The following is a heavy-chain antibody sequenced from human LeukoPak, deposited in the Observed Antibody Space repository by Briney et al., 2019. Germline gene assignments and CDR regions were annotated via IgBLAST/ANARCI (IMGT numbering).Heavy chain of an antibody. D-gene: IGHD2-2*01. J-gene: IGHJ5*02. V-gene: IGHV1-18*01. Sequence: ASVKVSCKASGYTFTSYGISWVRQAPGQGLEWMGWISAYNGNTNYAQKLQGRVTMTTDTSTSTAYMELRSLRSDDTAVYYCARGRRCSSTSCSNWFDPWGLGTLVTVSS. CDR3: ARGRRCSSTSCSNWFDP. CDR1: GYTFTSYG. CDR2: ISAYNGNT.